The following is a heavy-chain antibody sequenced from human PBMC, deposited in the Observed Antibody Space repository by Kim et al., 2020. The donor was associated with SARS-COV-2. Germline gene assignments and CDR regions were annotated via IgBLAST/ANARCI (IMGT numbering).Heavy chain of an antibody. V-gene: IGHV6-1*01. CDR3: ARSMGVMGEWYWDWFDP. J-gene: IGHJ5*02. Sequence: SQTLSLTCAISGDSVSSNSAAWNWIRQSPSRGLEWLGRTYYRSKWYNDYAVSVKSRITINPDTSKNQFSLQLNSVTPEDTAVYYCARSMGVMGEWYWDWFDPWGQGTLVTVSS. D-gene: IGHD3-16*01. CDR1: GDSVSSNSAA. CDR2: TYYRSKWYN.